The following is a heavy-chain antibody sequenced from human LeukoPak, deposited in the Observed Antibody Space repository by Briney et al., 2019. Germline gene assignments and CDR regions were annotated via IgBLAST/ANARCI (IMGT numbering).Heavy chain of an antibody. CDR1: GFTFGSYA. CDR2: ISGRGGSP. CDR3: AKAQHSTIWGYFDY. D-gene: IGHD6-13*01. Sequence: GGSLRLSCAASGFTFGSYAMSWVRRAPGKVLEWVSTISGRGGSPYYADSVKGRFTISRDNSKNTLYLQMNSLRAEDTAVFYCAKAQHSTIWGYFDYWGQGTLVTVSS. V-gene: IGHV3-23*01. J-gene: IGHJ4*02.